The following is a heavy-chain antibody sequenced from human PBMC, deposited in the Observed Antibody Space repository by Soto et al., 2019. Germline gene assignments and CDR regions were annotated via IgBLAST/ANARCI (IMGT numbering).Heavy chain of an antibody. CDR3: ARDRVDYTIFHFGMDV. V-gene: IGHV1-2*02. D-gene: IGHD3-3*01. CDR2: INVNSGGT. CDR1: GDTFTGYY. Sequence: ASVKVSCNNSGDTFTGYYIHWVRQAPGQGLEWMGWINVNSGGTNYPQKFRDRVTMTRDTSIVTGYMELSGLTSDDTAIYYCARDRVDYTIFHFGMDVWVQVTTVTVSS. J-gene: IGHJ6*02.